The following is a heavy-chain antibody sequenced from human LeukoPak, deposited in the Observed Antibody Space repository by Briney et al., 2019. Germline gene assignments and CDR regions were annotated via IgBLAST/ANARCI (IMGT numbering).Heavy chain of an antibody. D-gene: IGHD3-22*01. J-gene: IGHJ4*02. Sequence: GGSLRLSCAASGFTFSSYAMSWVRQAPGKGLEWVSAISGSDGSTYYADSVKSRFTISRDNSKNTLYLQMNSLRAEDTAVYYCAKDDETYYYDSSGSKGFDYWGQGTLVTVSS. CDR2: ISGSDGST. V-gene: IGHV3-23*01. CDR1: GFTFSSYA. CDR3: AKDDETYYYDSSGSKGFDY.